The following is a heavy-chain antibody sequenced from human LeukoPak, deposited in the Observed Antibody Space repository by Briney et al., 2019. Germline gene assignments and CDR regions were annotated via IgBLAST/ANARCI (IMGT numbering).Heavy chain of an antibody. J-gene: IGHJ4*02. CDR3: ARVFPEYYFDY. Sequence: PGGSLRLSCAASGFTFRTYAMHWVRQAPGKGLEWVAFMSHDGVKIFHADSVKGRFTISRDNSKNTLYLQMNSLRAEDTAVYYCARVFPEYYFDYWGQGTLVTVSS. D-gene: IGHD3-3*01. CDR2: MSHDGVKI. CDR1: GFTFRTYA. V-gene: IGHV3-30*03.